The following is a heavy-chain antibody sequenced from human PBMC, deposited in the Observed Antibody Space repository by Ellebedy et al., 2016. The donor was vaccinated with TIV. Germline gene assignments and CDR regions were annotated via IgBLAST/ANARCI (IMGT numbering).Heavy chain of an antibody. CDR1: GFTFSNYS. Sequence: GGSLRLSCAASGFTFSNYSMNWVRQAPGKGLEWVSYISSSTDTIYYADSVKGRFTISRDNAKNSLYLQMNTLRAEDTAVYYCARDTRFIDQQHNWFDPWGPGTLVTVSS. V-gene: IGHV3-48*04. CDR3: ARDTRFIDQQHNWFDP. J-gene: IGHJ5*02. D-gene: IGHD6-13*01. CDR2: ISSSTDTI.